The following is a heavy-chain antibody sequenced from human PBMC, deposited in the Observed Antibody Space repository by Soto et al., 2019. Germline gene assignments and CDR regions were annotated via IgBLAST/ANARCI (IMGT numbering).Heavy chain of an antibody. CDR2: ISGSGGST. J-gene: IGHJ4*02. V-gene: IGHV3-23*01. D-gene: IGHD3-9*01. Sequence: PGGSLRLSCAASGFTFSSYAMSWVRQAPGKGLEWVSAISGSGGSTYYADSVKGRFTISRDNSKNTLYLQMNSLRAEDTAVYYCAKPYDILTGYRTHFDYWGQGTLVTVSS. CDR3: AKPYDILTGYRTHFDY. CDR1: GFTFSSYA.